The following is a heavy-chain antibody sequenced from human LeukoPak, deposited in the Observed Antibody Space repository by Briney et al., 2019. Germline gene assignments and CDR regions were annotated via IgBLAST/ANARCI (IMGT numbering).Heavy chain of an antibody. CDR3: ARERTTVTRRGYFDY. CDR2: ISSSSSYI. CDR1: GFTFSSYS. J-gene: IGHJ4*02. Sequence: PGGSLTLSCAASGFTFSSYSMNWVRQAPGKGLEWVSSISSSSSYIYYADSVKGRFTISRDNAKNSLYLQMNSLRAEDTAVYYCARERTTVTRRGYFDYWGQGTLVTVSS. V-gene: IGHV3-21*01. D-gene: IGHD4-17*01.